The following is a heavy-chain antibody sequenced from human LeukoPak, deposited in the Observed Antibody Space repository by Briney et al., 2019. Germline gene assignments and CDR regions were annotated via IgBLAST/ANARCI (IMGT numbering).Heavy chain of an antibody. D-gene: IGHD6-13*01. Sequence: SVKVSCKASGGTFSSYAISRVRQAPGQGLGWMGRIIPILGIANYAQKFQGRVTITADKSTSTAYMELSSLRSEDTAVYYCARWYSSSWEYFDYWGQGTLVTVSS. CDR1: GGTFSSYA. J-gene: IGHJ4*02. CDR2: IIPILGIA. V-gene: IGHV1-69*04. CDR3: ARWYSSSWEYFDY.